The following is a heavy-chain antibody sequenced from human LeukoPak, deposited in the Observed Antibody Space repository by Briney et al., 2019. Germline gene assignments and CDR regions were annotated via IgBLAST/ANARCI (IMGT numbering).Heavy chain of an antibody. CDR2: IKQDGSEK. CDR3: ARPLDGASKNYFDY. D-gene: IGHD3-10*01. Sequence: GGSLRLSCAAPGFTFSSYWMSWVRQAPGKGLEWVANIKQDGSEKYYVDSVKGRFTISRDNAKNSLYLQMNSLRAEDTAVYYCARPLDGASKNYFDYWGQGTLVTVSS. CDR1: GFTFSSYW. V-gene: IGHV3-7*01. J-gene: IGHJ4*02.